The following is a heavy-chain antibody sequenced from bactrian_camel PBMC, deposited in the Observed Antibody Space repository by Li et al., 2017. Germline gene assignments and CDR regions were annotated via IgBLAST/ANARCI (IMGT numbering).Heavy chain of an antibody. CDR1: GETSTSSC. Sequence: VQLVESGGGSVQAGGSLRLSCAASGETSTSSCIGWFRQAPGKEREGVAAIYTGGGPTFYSDSVKGRFTVSRDDAKNTVYLEMTSLKPEDTAMYYCAADRSRPASCSLRLDLYDYWGQGTQVTVS. CDR2: IYTGGGPT. CDR3: AADRSRPASCSLRLDLYDY. D-gene: IGHD1*01. J-gene: IGHJ4*01. V-gene: IGHV3S40*01.